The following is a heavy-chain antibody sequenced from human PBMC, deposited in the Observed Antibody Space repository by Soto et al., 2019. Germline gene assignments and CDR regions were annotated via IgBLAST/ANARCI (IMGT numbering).Heavy chain of an antibody. V-gene: IGHV1-69*12. J-gene: IGHJ6*02. D-gene: IGHD6-19*01. CDR1: GGTFRTYA. CDR3: AKGAVAGTPTSYYYYGMDV. Sequence: QVQLLQSGAEVKKPGSSVRVSYEASGGTFRTYAISWVRQAPGQGLEWMGEIIPIFGTVNYAQKFQGRVTITADESTTTVYMDLRSLRSEDTAVYYCAKGAVAGTPTSYYYYGMDVWGQGTTVTVSS. CDR2: IIPIFGTV.